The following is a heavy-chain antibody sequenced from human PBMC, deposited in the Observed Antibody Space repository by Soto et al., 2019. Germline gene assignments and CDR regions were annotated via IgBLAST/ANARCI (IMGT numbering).Heavy chain of an antibody. CDR1: GGSISSDDYY. Sequence: SETLSLTCTVSGGSISSDDYYCGWIRQSPGKGLEWIAYIDYSGNTYYNPSLKSRLTISTDTSKNQFSVNLSSVTAADTAVYYCARVGGYGSSSFFDYWSPGTLVTVSS. D-gene: IGHD6-6*01. J-gene: IGHJ4*02. V-gene: IGHV4-30-4*01. CDR3: ARVGGYGSSSFFDY. CDR2: IDYSGNT.